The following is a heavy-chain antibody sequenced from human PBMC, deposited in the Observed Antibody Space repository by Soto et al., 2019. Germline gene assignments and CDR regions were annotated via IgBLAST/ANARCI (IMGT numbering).Heavy chain of an antibody. Sequence: SVKVSCKASGGTFSSYAISWVRQAPGQGLEWMGGIIPIFGTANYAQKFQGRVTITADESTSTAYMELSSLRSEDTAVYYCASLSAAPPDAFDIWGQGTTVTVSS. CDR1: GGTFSSYA. CDR3: ASLSAAPPDAFDI. J-gene: IGHJ3*02. CDR2: IIPIFGTA. V-gene: IGHV1-69*13. D-gene: IGHD6-6*01.